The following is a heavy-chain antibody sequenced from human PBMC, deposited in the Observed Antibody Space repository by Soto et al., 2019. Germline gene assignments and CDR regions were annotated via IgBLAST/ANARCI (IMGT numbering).Heavy chain of an antibody. V-gene: IGHV4-61*08. CDR3: ASHSSHWPFFDF. CDR2: IYYSGST. Sequence: PSETLSLTCTVSGGSISSGGYYWSWIRQHPGKGLEWIGYIYYSGSTNYNPSLKSRVTISVDTSKNQFSLKLSSVTAADTAVYYCASHSSHWPFFDFWGQGTLVTVSS. CDR1: GGSISSGGYY. J-gene: IGHJ4*02. D-gene: IGHD6-13*01.